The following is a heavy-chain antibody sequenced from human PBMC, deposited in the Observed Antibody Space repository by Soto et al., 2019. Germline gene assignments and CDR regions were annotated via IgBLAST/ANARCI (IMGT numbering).Heavy chain of an antibody. CDR1: GFTFSSYG. D-gene: IGHD3-16*01. V-gene: IGHV3-30*18. Sequence: QVQLVESGGGVVQPGRSLRLSCAASGFTFSSYGMHWVRQAPGKGLEWVAVISYDGSNKYYADSVKGRFTISRDNSKNTLYLQMNSLRAEDTAVYYCAKDDGVTPFDYYYGMDVWGQGTTVTVSS. J-gene: IGHJ6*02. CDR2: ISYDGSNK. CDR3: AKDDGVTPFDYYYGMDV.